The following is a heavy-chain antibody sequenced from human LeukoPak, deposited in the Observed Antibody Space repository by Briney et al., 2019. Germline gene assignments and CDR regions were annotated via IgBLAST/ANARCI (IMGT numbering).Heavy chain of an antibody. J-gene: IGHJ4*02. CDR2: TYYTGST. Sequence: PSETLSLTCTVSGGSVSSSLNYWGWLRQPPGKGLEWIGNTYYTGSTYSNPTLKSRVTMSVDTSKNQFSLKLNSVTAADTAVYYCARLSKGRYFDYIFDYWGQGTLLTVSS. CDR3: ARLSKGRYFDYIFDY. D-gene: IGHD3-9*01. CDR1: GGSVSSSLNY. V-gene: IGHV4-39*01.